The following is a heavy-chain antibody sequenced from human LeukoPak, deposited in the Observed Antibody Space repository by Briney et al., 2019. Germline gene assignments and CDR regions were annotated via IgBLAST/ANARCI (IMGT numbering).Heavy chain of an antibody. CDR1: GGSISSGGYY. J-gene: IGHJ4*02. CDR3: ARDRELGY. Sequence: SETLSLTCTVSGGSISSGGYYWSWIRQPPGKGLEWIGYIYHSGSTSYNPSLRSRVTISLDKSKKQFSLKLTSVTAADTAVYYCARDRELGYWGQGTLVTVSS. V-gene: IGHV4-30-2*01. D-gene: IGHD3-10*01. CDR2: IYHSGST.